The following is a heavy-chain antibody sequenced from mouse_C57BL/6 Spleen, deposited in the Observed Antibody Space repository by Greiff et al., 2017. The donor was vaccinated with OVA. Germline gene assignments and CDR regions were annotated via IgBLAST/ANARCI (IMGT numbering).Heavy chain of an antibody. D-gene: IGHD1-1*01. CDR3: ARDYGSSYGAY. V-gene: IGHV1-52*01. CDR2: IDPSDSET. CDR1: GYTFTSYW. J-gene: IGHJ3*01. Sequence: VQLQQPGAELVRPGSSVKLSCKASGYTFTSYWMHWVKQRPIQGLEWIGNIDPSDSETHYNQKFKDKATLTVDKSSSTAYMQLSSLTSEDSAFYYCARDYGSSYGAYWGQGTLVTVSA.